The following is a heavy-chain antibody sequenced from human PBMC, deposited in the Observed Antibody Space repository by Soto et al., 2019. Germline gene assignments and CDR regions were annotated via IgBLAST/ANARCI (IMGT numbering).Heavy chain of an antibody. Sequence: QVQLVQSGAEVKKPGSSVKVSCKASGGTFSSYAISWVRQAPGQGLEWMGGIIPISGTANYAQKFQGRVTITADESTSTVYMELSSLRSEDTAVYFCARSQGSSTSLEIYYYYYYGMDDWGQGSTVTVSS. V-gene: IGHV1-69*01. J-gene: IGHJ6*02. CDR1: GGTFSSYA. CDR2: IIPISGTA. D-gene: IGHD2-2*01. CDR3: ARSQGSSTSLEIYYYYYYGMDD.